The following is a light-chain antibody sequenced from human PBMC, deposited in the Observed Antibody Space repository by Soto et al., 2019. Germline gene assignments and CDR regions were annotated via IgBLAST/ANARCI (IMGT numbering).Light chain of an antibody. V-gene: IGLV1-44*01. CDR1: SSNIGSHP. Sequence: QSVLTQPPSPSGTPGQRVTISCSGSSSNIGSHPVNWYQQLPGTAPKLLLYGDNQRPSGVPDRFSASKSGASASLAISGLQSEDEATYYCASWDNSLNGLYVFGAGTKVTV. J-gene: IGLJ1*01. CDR3: ASWDNSLNGLYV. CDR2: GDN.